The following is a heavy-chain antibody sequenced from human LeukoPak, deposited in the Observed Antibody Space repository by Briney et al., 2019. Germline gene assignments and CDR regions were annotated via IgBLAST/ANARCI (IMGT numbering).Heavy chain of an antibody. D-gene: IGHD3-10*01. CDR1: GGSFSGYY. V-gene: IGHV4-34*01. Sequence: SETLSLTCAVYGGSFSGYYWSWIRQPPGKGLEWIGEINHSGSTNYNPSLKSRVTISVDTSKNQFSLKLSSVTAADTAVYYCASLITMVRGVIPAFDIWGQGTMVTVSS. CDR3: ASLITMVRGVIPAFDI. J-gene: IGHJ3*02. CDR2: INHSGST.